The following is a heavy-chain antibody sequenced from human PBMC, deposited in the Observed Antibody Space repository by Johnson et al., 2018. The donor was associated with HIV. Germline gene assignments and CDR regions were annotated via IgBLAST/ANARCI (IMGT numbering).Heavy chain of an antibody. Sequence: VQLVESGGGLVQPGGSLRLSCAASGFTFSTNYMNWVRQAPGKGLEWVSVIYSGDAGTYYADSVKGRFTISRDNSKNTLYLQLNSLKAEDTAVYYCARGLTVARLVFDMWGQGTMVTVSS. V-gene: IGHV3-66*02. CDR3: ARGLTVARLVFDM. CDR2: IYSGDAGT. CDR1: GFTFSTNY. D-gene: IGHD6-19*01. J-gene: IGHJ3*02.